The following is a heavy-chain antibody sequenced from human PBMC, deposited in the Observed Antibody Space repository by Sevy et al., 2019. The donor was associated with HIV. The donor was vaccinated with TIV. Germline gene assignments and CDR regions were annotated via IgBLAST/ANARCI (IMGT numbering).Heavy chain of an antibody. CDR3: ARDSTTRPRCFDY. D-gene: IGHD1-1*01. J-gene: IGHJ4*02. V-gene: IGHV4-59*01. CDR1: GGSISSYF. CDR2: IYFTGNT. Sequence: SETLSLTCSVSGGSISSYFWTWVRQSPGKGLEWIGNIYFTGNTDYSPSLKSRVTFSLDTSKSQFSLILKSVTAAYTAICVCARDSTTRPRCFDYWGQGTLVTVSS.